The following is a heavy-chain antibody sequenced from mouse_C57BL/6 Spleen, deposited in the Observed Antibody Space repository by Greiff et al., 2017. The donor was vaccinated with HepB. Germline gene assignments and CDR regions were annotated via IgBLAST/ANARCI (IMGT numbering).Heavy chain of an antibody. D-gene: IGHD4-1*01. Sequence: EVQLQQSGPELVKPGASVKISCKASGYTFTDYYMNWVKQSHGKSLEWIGDINPNNGGTSYNQKFKGKATLTVDKSSSTAYMELRSLTSEDSAVYYCARPKLGRYFDYWGQGTTLTVSS. CDR2: INPNNGGT. CDR1: GYTFTDYY. CDR3: ARPKLGRYFDY. V-gene: IGHV1-26*01. J-gene: IGHJ2*01.